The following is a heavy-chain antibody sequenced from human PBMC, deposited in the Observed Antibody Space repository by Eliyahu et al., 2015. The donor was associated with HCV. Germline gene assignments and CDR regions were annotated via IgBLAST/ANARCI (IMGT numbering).Heavy chain of an antibody. D-gene: IGHD3-3*01. J-gene: IGHJ5*02. V-gene: IGHV3-74*01. CDR2: INSDGSST. CDR3: ARGVRDWFDP. Sequence: LVWVSRINSDGSSTSYADSVKGRFTISRDNAKNTLYLQMNSLRAEDTAVYYCARGVRDWFDPWGQGTLVTVSS.